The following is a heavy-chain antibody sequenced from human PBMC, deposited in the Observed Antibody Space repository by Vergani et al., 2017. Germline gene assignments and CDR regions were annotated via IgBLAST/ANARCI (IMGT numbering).Heavy chain of an antibody. J-gene: IGHJ4*02. CDR3: AKDGRENSDYGYFDY. Sequence: QVQLVETGGGVVQPGGSLRLYCVTSGFSFNTYGAHWVRQAPGKGLEWVAFIGYDGRIKYNVDSVKGRFTISRDTSKTTLSLQMRSLRADDTAVYYCAKDGRENSDYGYFDYWGQGTVVTVSS. V-gene: IGHV3-30*02. D-gene: IGHD4-17*01. CDR1: GFSFNTYG. CDR2: IGYDGRIK.